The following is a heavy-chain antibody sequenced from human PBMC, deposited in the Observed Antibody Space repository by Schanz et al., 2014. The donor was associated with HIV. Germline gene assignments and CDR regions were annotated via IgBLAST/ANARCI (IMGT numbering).Heavy chain of an antibody. CDR2: ITESGGRT. CDR1: GFTFSDYP. D-gene: IGHD3-22*01. Sequence: EVQLVESGGGLVKPGRSLRLSCTASGFTFSDYPMSWFRQAPGKGLEWVSSITESGGRTYYADSVNGRFTISRDNSKNTLYLQMTTLRIEDTAVYYCAKPEYDSSGNSQSHFDYWGQGTLVTVSP. J-gene: IGHJ4*02. CDR3: AKPEYDSSGNSQSHFDY. V-gene: IGHV3-23*04.